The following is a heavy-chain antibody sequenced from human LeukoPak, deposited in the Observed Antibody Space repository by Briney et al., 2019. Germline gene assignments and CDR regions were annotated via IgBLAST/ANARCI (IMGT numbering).Heavy chain of an antibody. CDR2: MNSDGSST. J-gene: IGHJ4*02. Sequence: GGSLRLSCAASGFSFSSFWMHWVRQVPGKGLVWVARMNSDGSSTSYADSVKGRFTISRDNAKNTLYLQMSSLRVEDTAVYYCAKDSGSYYFDYWGQGTLVTVSS. V-gene: IGHV3-74*01. CDR1: GFSFSSFW. D-gene: IGHD1-26*01. CDR3: AKDSGSYYFDY.